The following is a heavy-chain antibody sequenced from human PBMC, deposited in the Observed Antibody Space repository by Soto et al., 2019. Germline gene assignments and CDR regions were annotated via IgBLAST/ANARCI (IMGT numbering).Heavy chain of an antibody. J-gene: IGHJ5*02. CDR3: ARDRDSDYDFWSGQPDSNFNWFDP. V-gene: IGHV1-18*01. D-gene: IGHD3-3*01. Sequence: ASVKVSCKASGYTFTSYGISWVRQAPGQGLEWMGWISAYNGNTNYAQKLQGRVTMTTDTSTSTAYMELRSLRSDDTAVYYCARDRDSDYDFWSGQPDSNFNWFDPWGQGTLVTVSS. CDR1: GYTFTSYG. CDR2: ISAYNGNT.